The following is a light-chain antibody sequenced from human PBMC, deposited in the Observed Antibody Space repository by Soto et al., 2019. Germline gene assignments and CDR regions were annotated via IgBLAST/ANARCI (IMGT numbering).Light chain of an antibody. J-gene: IGLJ3*02. CDR2: EVT. CDR1: SSDVGGYNY. Sequence: QSVLTQPPSASGSPGQSVTISCTGTSSDVGGYNYVSWYQQHPGKAPKLMIFEVTKRPSGVPDRFSGSKSGNTASLTVSGLQAEDEAAYYCSSYAGSFNWVFGGGTKLTVL. V-gene: IGLV2-8*01. CDR3: SSYAGSFNWV.